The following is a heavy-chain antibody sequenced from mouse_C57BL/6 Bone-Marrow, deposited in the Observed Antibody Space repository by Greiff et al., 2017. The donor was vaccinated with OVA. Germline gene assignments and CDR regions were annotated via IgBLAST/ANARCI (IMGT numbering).Heavy chain of an antibody. J-gene: IGHJ4*01. V-gene: IGHV1-69*01. CDR1: GYTFTSYW. CDR3: AWGYWYAMDY. D-gene: IGHD2-3*01. Sequence: VQLQQPGAELVMPGASVKLSCKASGYTFTSYWMHWVKQRPGPGLEWIGEIDPSDSYTNYNQKFKGKSTLTVDKSSSTAYMQLSSLTSEDSAVYYCAWGYWYAMDYWGQGTSVTVSS. CDR2: IDPSDSYT.